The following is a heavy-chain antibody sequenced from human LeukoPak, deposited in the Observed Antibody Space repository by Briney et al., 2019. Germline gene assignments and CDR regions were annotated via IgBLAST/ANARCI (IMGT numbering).Heavy chain of an antibody. V-gene: IGHV3-23*01. CDR2: ITSRGEST. CDR1: GFTFSIYA. J-gene: IGHJ4*02. Sequence: PGGSLRLSCAASGFTFSIYAMSWVRQAPEKGLQWVSSITSRGESTWYVDSVKGRFTITRDNSENTMYLQMHSLRAEDTAVYYCARDRPNYYGSDGHYYRRDGDYWGRGTPVSVSS. D-gene: IGHD3-22*01. CDR3: ARDRPNYYGSDGHYYRRDGDY.